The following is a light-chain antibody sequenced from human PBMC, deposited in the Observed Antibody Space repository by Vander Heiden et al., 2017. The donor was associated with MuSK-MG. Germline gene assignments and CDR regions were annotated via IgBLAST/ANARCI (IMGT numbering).Light chain of an antibody. V-gene: IGLV3-19*01. CDR3: AYRDSSGDHLL. J-gene: IGLJ2*01. CDR2: REN. Sequence: SSEVTQDPSVSVASGQTATITCHGDRLKNFYAFWSQHKPGQAPLLVVFRENTRPSGIPVRFSGSNSGGTASLTITAAQAEDEADYYCAYRDSSGDHLLFGGGTKLTVL. CDR1: RLKNFY.